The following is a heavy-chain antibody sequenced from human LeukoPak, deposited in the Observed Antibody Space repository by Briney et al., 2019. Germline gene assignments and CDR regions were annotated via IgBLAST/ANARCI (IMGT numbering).Heavy chain of an antibody. D-gene: IGHD2-2*03. CDR3: ARDNGYCSSTSCQFDY. V-gene: IGHV3-21*01. CDR1: GFTFSSYS. CDR2: ISSSSSYI. Sequence: GGSLRLSCAASGFTFSSYSMNWVRQAPGKGLEWVSSISSSSSYIYYADSVEGRFTISRDNAKNSLYLQMNSLRAEDTAVYYCARDNGYCSSTSCQFDYWGQGTLVTVSS. J-gene: IGHJ4*02.